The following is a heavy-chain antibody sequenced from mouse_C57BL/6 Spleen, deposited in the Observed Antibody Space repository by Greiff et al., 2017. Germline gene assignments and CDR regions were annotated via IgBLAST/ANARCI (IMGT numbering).Heavy chain of an antibody. V-gene: IGHV1-64*01. Sequence: VQLQQSGAELVKPGASVKLSCKASGYTFTSYWMHWVKQRPGQGLEWIGMIHPNSGSTNYNEKFKSKATLTVDKSSSTAYMQLSSLTSEDSAVYYCARLGDYDDYAMDYWGQGTSVTVSS. D-gene: IGHD2-4*01. CDR3: ARLGDYDDYAMDY. CDR2: IHPNSGST. J-gene: IGHJ4*01. CDR1: GYTFTSYW.